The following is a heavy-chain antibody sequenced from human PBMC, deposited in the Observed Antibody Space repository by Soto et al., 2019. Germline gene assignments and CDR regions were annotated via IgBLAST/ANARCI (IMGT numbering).Heavy chain of an antibody. J-gene: IGHJ5*02. V-gene: IGHV1-2*02. Sequence: ASVKGSCKAAGYTFSGYCRHWDRQAPGQGLEWMGWINPNSGGTNYAQKFQGRVTMTRDTSISTAYMELSRLRSDDTAVYYCARAFGDYSNWFDPWGQGTLVTVSS. D-gene: IGHD4-4*01. CDR1: GYTFSGYC. CDR2: INPNSGGT. CDR3: ARAFGDYSNWFDP.